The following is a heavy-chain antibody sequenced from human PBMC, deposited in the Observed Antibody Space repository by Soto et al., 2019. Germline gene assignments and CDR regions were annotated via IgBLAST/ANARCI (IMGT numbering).Heavy chain of an antibody. V-gene: IGHV1-3*01. Sequence: ASVKVSCKASGYTFTSYGIHGVRRAPGQRLEWMGWINAANGDTKYSPKFQGRVTITRDTSASTAYMELSSLRSEDTAVYYCVRRHVSATGIDWFDPWGQGTLVTVSS. CDR3: VRRHVSATGIDWFDP. CDR1: GYTFTSYG. D-gene: IGHD6-13*01. CDR2: INAANGDT. J-gene: IGHJ5*02.